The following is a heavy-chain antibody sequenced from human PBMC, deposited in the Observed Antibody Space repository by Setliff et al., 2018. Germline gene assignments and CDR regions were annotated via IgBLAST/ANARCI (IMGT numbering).Heavy chain of an antibody. V-gene: IGHV4-39*06. Sequence: PSETLSLTCTVSGGSISRSSYYWGWIRQPPGKGLEWIGSIYYSGSTYYNPSLKSRVTISVDTSKNQFPLKLSSVTASDTAVYYCARQLCSSGYCYATTFDYWGQGTLVTVSS. CDR2: IYYSGST. CDR3: ARQLCSSGYCYATTFDY. D-gene: IGHD3-22*01. CDR1: GGSISRSSYY. J-gene: IGHJ4*02.